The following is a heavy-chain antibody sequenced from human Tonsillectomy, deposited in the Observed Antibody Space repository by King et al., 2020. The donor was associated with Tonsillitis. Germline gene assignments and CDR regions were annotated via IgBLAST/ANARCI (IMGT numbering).Heavy chain of an antibody. Sequence: VTLKESGPVLVKPTETLTLTCTVSGFSLSNARMGVSWIRQPPGKALEWLAHIFSNDEKSYTTSLKSSLTLSKDPSKSQVVLTMTNMDPVDTATYYCARIVEESGAFDIWGQGRMVTVSS. V-gene: IGHV2-26*01. CDR3: ARIVEESGAFDI. J-gene: IGHJ3*02. CDR1: GFSLSNARMG. D-gene: IGHD3-3*01. CDR2: IFSNDEK.